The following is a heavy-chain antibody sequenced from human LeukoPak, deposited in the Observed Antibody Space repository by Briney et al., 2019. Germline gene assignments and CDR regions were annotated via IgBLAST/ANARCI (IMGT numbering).Heavy chain of an antibody. J-gene: IGHJ6*04. V-gene: IGHV3-21*01. CDR2: ISSNSSYI. Sequence: PGGSLRLSCAASGFTFSSYSMNWVRQAPGKGLEWVSSISSNSSYIYYADSVKGRFTISRDNAKNSLYLQMNSLRAEDTAVYYCARDLRDVEGSSSVYYGMDVWGKGTTVTVSS. CDR3: ARDLRDVEGSSSVYYGMDV. D-gene: IGHD6-13*01. CDR1: GFTFSSYS.